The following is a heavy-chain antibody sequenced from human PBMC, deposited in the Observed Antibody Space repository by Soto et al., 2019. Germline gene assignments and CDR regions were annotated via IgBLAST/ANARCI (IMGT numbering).Heavy chain of an antibody. Sequence: GGSLRLSCAASGFSFSDYSMNWVRQAPGKGLEWVAFIDLSGSTTDYRESVKGRFTLSKDNSKRTLFLQMNSLRAEDTAVYYCARGLADTRALYYMDVWGKGTTVTVSS. J-gene: IGHJ6*03. CDR1: GFSFSDYS. D-gene: IGHD2-15*01. CDR3: ARGLADTRALYYMDV. CDR2: IDLSGSTT. V-gene: IGHV3-23*05.